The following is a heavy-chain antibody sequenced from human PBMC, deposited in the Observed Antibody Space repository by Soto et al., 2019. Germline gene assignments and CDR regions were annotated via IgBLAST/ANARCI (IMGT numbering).Heavy chain of an antibody. CDR2: IYYSGST. V-gene: IGHV4-39*01. J-gene: IGHJ3*02. CDR3: ARGGYCSGGSCYGAFDI. D-gene: IGHD2-15*01. CDR1: GGSISSSSYY. Sequence: SETLSLTCTVSGGSISSSSYYWGWIRQPPGKGLEWIGSIYYSGSTYYNPSLKSRVTISVDTSKNQFSLKLSSVTAADTAVYYCARGGYCSGGSCYGAFDIWGQGTMVTVSS.